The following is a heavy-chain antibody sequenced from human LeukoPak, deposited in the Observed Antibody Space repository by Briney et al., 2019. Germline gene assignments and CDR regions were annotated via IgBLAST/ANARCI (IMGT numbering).Heavy chain of an antibody. V-gene: IGHV3-7*01. CDR3: AKGYSGYDSYYFDY. CDR1: GFTFSSYW. CDR2: IKQDGSEK. Sequence: PGGSLRLSCAASGFTFSSYWMSWVRQAPGKGLEWVANIKQDGSEKYYVDSVKGRFTISRDNAKNSLYLQMNSLRAEDTAVYYCAKGYSGYDSYYFDYWGQGTLVTVSS. J-gene: IGHJ4*02. D-gene: IGHD5-12*01.